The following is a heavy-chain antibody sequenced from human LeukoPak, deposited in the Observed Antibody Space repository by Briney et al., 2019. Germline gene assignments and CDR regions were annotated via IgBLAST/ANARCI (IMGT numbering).Heavy chain of an antibody. V-gene: IGHV4-34*01. CDR1: GGSFSGDY. CDR2: INHSGST. D-gene: IGHD3-3*01. J-gene: IGHJ6*02. CDR3: ARSVGLGITIFGVVRPCYGMDV. Sequence: SETLSLTCAVYGGSFSGDYWSWIRQPPGKGLEWIGEINHSGSTNYNPSLKSRVTISVDTSKNQFSLKLSSVTAADTAVYYCARSVGLGITIFGVVRPCYGMDVWGQGTTVTVSS.